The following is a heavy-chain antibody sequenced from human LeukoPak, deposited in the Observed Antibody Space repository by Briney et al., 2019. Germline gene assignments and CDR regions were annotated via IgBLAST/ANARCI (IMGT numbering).Heavy chain of an antibody. D-gene: IGHD3-22*01. V-gene: IGHV3-7*04. CDR2: IKENRSEK. Sequence: GGSLRLSCAVSGFTFSSYWMSWARQAPGKGLEWVANIKENRSEKYFVDSVKGRFTISRDNAKDSLYLQMKSLRAEDTAVYYCARGEYYYDGGYWGQGTLVTVPS. CDR3: ARGEYYYDGGY. J-gene: IGHJ4*02. CDR1: GFTFSSYW.